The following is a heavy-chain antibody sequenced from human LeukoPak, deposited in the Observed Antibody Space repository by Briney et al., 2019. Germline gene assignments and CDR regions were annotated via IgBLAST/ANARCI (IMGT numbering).Heavy chain of an antibody. V-gene: IGHV4-61*01. Sequence: SETLSLTCTVSGGSISSSSYYWSWIRQPPGTGLEWIGYIYYSGSTNYNPSLKSRVIISVDTSKNQFSLKLSSVAAADTAVYYCARDYGDYFDYWGQGTLVTVSS. CDR1: GGSISSSSYY. CDR3: ARDYGDYFDY. D-gene: IGHD4-17*01. J-gene: IGHJ4*02. CDR2: IYYSGST.